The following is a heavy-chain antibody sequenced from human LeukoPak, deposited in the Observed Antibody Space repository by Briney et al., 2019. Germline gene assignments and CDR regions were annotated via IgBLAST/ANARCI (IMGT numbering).Heavy chain of an antibody. CDR3: ATLYSDYPDY. CDR2: IYTDGST. J-gene: IGHJ4*02. CDR1: GLSVSSNY. Sequence: HPGGSLRLSCTASGLSVSSNYMSGVRQAPGGGLEWVSVIYTDGSTNYADSVKGRLTISRDNSKNTVYLQMNNLRPEDMAVYYCATLYSDYPDYWGQGTLVTVSS. V-gene: IGHV3-53*05. D-gene: IGHD4-11*01.